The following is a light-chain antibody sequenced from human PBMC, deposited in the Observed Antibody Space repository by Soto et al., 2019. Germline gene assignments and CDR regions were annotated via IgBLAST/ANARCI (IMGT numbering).Light chain of an antibody. CDR3: QQYGSSPWT. CDR1: QSVSSSY. V-gene: IGKV3-20*01. J-gene: IGKJ1*01. Sequence: ENLLTQSPGTLSLSPRDRSTLXXRASQSVSSSYLAWYPQEPGQAPRPXLYCASNRATGIPDRFSGSGSGTDFTLTISRLEPEDFAVYYCQQYGSSPWTFGQGTKVDIK. CDR2: CAS.